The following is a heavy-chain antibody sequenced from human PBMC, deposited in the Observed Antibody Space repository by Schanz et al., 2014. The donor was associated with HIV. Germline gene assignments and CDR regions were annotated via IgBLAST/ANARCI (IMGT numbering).Heavy chain of an antibody. CDR1: GFTFSSYG. J-gene: IGHJ2*01. V-gene: IGHV3-72*01. CDR3: ARENWYLEL. CDR2: IQTKPNSHTT. Sequence: VHLVESGGGVVQPGRSLRLSCAASGFTFSSYGMHWVRQAPGKGLEWVGRIQTKPNSHTTEFAASVEGRFTMSRDESKSSVTLQMNSLKAEDTAVYYCARENWYLELWGRGTLVTVSS.